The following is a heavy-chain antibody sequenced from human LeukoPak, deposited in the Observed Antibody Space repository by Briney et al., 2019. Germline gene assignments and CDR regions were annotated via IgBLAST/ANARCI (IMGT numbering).Heavy chain of an antibody. CDR3: ARILCSGWTPTPRDV. D-gene: IGHD6-19*01. Sequence: SGPALVKPTQTLTLTCTFSGFSLSTSGMCVSWIRQPPGKALEWLARIDRDDDKYYSTSLKTRLTISKDTSKNQVVLTMTNMDPVDTATYYCARILCSGWTPTPRDVWGKGTTVTVSS. CDR2: IDRDDDK. CDR1: GFSLSTSGMC. J-gene: IGHJ6*04. V-gene: IGHV2-70*11.